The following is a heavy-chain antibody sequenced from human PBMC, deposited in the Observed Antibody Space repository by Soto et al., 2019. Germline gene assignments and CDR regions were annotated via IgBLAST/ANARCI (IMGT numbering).Heavy chain of an antibody. Sequence: EVQLLESGGGLVQPGGSLRLSCAASGFTFSDYAMSWVRQAPGKGLEWVSVISVSGGSTYYADSVKGRFTISRDNSKNTLYLPMNTLRAEDTAVYYCAKSHVFHYYYYNMDVWGQGTTVTVSS. J-gene: IGHJ6*02. CDR3: AKSHVFHYYYYNMDV. V-gene: IGHV3-23*01. D-gene: IGHD2-8*01. CDR2: ISVSGGST. CDR1: GFTFSDYA.